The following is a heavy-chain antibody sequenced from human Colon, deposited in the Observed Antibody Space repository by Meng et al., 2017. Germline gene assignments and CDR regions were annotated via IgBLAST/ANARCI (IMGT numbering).Heavy chain of an antibody. Sequence: GESLKISCAASGFTFSDYYMTWIRQAPGKGLEWVSHISSSGKNIDYADSVKGRFTISRDNANNSLYLQMDSLTADDTAIYYCARDHGTGLDYWGQGAQVTVSS. CDR2: ISSSGKNI. V-gene: IGHV3-11*01. CDR3: ARDHGTGLDY. CDR1: GFTFSDYY. J-gene: IGHJ4*02. D-gene: IGHD3/OR15-3a*01.